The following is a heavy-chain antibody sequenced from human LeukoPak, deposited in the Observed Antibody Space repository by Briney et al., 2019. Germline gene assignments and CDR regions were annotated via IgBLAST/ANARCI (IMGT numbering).Heavy chain of an antibody. CDR1: GYSITGGYY. CDR3: ARGMTTVTTPDY. CDR2: VYHSGST. Sequence: PSETLSLTCAVSGYSITGGYYWAWIRQPPGKGLEWIGSVYHSGSTSYNPSLKSRLTISVDMSKNQFSLKLNSVTAADTAVYYCARGMTTVTTPDYWGQGTLVTVSS. V-gene: IGHV4-38-2*01. J-gene: IGHJ4*02. D-gene: IGHD4-17*01.